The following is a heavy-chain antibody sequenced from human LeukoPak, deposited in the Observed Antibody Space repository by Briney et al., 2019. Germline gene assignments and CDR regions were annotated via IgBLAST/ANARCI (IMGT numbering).Heavy chain of an antibody. D-gene: IGHD3-16*02. CDR1: GGSFSGYY. J-gene: IGHJ4*02. V-gene: IGHV4-34*01. Sequence: SETLSLTCAVYGGSFSGYYWSWIRQPPGKGLEWIGEINHSGSTNYNPSFKSRVTISVDTSKNQFSLKLSSVTAADTAVYYCARERIWGSYRYFDYWGQGTLVTVSS. CDR3: ARERIWGSYRYFDY. CDR2: INHSGST.